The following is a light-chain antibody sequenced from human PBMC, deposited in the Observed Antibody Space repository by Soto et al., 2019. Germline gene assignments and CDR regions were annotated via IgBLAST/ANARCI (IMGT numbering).Light chain of an antibody. CDR2: YDS. CDR1: NIGSKS. CDR3: QVWDSSSDPLYV. Sequence: SHELTQPPSVSVAPGKTARITCGGNNIGSKSVHWYQQKPGQAPVLVIYYDSDRPSGIPERFSGSNSGNTATLTISRVEAGDEADYYCQVWDSSSDPLYVFGTGTKLTVL. V-gene: IGLV3-21*04. J-gene: IGLJ1*01.